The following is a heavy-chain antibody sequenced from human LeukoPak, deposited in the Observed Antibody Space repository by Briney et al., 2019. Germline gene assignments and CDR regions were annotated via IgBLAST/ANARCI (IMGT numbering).Heavy chain of an antibody. V-gene: IGHV3-30-3*01. CDR1: GISLRSYS. D-gene: IGHD6-13*01. J-gene: IGHJ4*02. CDR3: AKGDAAGPYRTDF. Sequence: PGGSLRLSCVASGISLRSYSVHWVRQAPGKGLEWVALTSHDESNKKYADSVRGRCTISRDNSRDTVFLQLSNLRHEDTAVYYCAKGDAAGPYRTDFWGPGTRVTVSS. CDR2: TSHDESNK.